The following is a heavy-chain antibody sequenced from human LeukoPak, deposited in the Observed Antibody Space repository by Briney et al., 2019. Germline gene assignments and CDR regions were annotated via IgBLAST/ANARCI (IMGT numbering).Heavy chain of an antibody. D-gene: IGHD6-13*01. CDR3: TRTNSSSRVYYYYYYMDV. CDR2: IRSKANSYAT. CDR1: GFTFSGSA. V-gene: IGHV3-73*01. J-gene: IGHJ6*03. Sequence: GGSLRLSCAASGFTFSGSAMHWVRQASGKGLEWGGRIRSKANSYATAYAASVKGRFTISRDDSKNTAYLQMNSLKTEDTAVYYCTRTNSSSRVYYYYYYMDVWGKRTTVTVSS.